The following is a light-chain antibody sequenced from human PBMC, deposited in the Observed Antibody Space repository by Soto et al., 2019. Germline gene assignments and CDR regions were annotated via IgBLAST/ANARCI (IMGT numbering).Light chain of an antibody. CDR2: GAS. Sequence: EIVLTQSPGTLSLSPWERATLSCRASQSVSSTFLAWYQQKPGQAPRLLIHGASTRATGIPDRFSGSGSGTDFTLTISRLEPEDFAVYYCQQYGSSPMYTFGQGTRLEIK. V-gene: IGKV3-20*01. J-gene: IGKJ2*01. CDR3: QQYGSSPMYT. CDR1: QSVSSTF.